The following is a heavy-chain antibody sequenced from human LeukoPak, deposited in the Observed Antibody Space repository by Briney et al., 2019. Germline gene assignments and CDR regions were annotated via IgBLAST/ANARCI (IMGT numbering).Heavy chain of an antibody. V-gene: IGHV3-48*03. J-gene: IGHJ4*02. D-gene: IGHD2-8*01. CDR3: AKDPDCTSGICYTFFDY. CDR2: ISSSGSTI. CDR1: GFTFSSYE. Sequence: GGSLRLSCAASGFTFSSYEMNWVRQAPGKGLEWVSYISSSGSTIYYADSVKGRFTISRDNAKNSLYLQMNSLRAEDTAVYYCAKDPDCTSGICYTFFDYWGQGTLVTVSS.